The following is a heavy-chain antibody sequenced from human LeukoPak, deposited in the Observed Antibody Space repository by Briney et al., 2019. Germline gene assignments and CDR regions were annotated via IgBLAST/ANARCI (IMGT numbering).Heavy chain of an antibody. CDR1: GFTFDDYA. CDR3: AKDMSGASDYYDSSGYYYVARSTDAFDI. V-gene: IGHV3-9*01. CDR2: ISWNSGSI. J-gene: IGHJ3*02. Sequence: GGSLRLSCAASGFTFDDYAMHWVRQAPGKGLEWVSGISWNSGSIGYADSVKGRFTISRDNAKNSLYLQMNSLRAEDTALYYCAKDMSGASDYYDSSGYYYVARSTDAFDIWGQGTMVTVSS. D-gene: IGHD3-22*01.